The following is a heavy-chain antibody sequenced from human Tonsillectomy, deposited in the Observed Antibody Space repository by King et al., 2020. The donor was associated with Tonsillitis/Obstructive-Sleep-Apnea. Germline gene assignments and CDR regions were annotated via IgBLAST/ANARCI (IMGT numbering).Heavy chain of an antibody. J-gene: IGHJ4*02. CDR2: ISAYNGHT. CDR3: ARDSLSPYFCSSNYYTFAY. V-gene: IGHV1-18*01. D-gene: IGHD2-2*01. Sequence: QLVQSRAELKKPGASVKVSCKASGYTFNSYGISWVRQAPGQGLEWMGWISAYNGHTNYAQKLQGRVTMTTDTSTSTAYMELRSLRSDDTAVYYCARDSLSPYFCSSNYYTFAYWGQGTLVTVSS. CDR1: GYTFNSYG.